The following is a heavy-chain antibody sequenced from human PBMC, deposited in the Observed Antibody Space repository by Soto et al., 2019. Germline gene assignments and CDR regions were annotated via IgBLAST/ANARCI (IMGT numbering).Heavy chain of an antibody. Sequence: QVQLQEAGPGLVKPSETLALNCSVSGASVSSGDYYWSWIRQPPGKGLEWIGYIYFSGATSYDPHLKRRVSISIDTFKNHFSLKLKSVTAADTAVYYCVRVHADDSSGYDLDYWGQGILVSVSS. CDR1: GASVSSGDYY. D-gene: IGHD6-19*01. V-gene: IGHV4-61*03. J-gene: IGHJ4*02. CDR3: VRVHADDSSGYDLDY. CDR2: IYFSGAT.